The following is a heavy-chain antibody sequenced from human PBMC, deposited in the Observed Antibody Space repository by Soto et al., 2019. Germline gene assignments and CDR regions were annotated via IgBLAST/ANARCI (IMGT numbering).Heavy chain of an antibody. D-gene: IGHD1-1*01. CDR3: ARSLERFYYCGMDV. CDR2: ISSSSSYT. V-gene: IGHV3-11*06. CDR1: GFTFSDYY. J-gene: IGHJ6*02. Sequence: QVQLVESGGGLVKPGGSLRLSCAASGFTFSDYYMSWIRQAPGKGLEWVSYISSSSSYTNYADSVKGRFTISRDNAKNSLYLEMNSLRAEDTAVYYCARSLERFYYCGMDVWGQGTTVTVSS.